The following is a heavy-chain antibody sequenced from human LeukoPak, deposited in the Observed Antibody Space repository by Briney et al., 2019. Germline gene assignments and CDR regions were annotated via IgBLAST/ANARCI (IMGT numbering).Heavy chain of an antibody. Sequence: ASVKVSCKASGYTFTSYGISWVRQAPGQGLEWMGWISAYNGNTNYAQKLQGRVTMTTDTSTSTAYMELRSLRSDDTAVYYCARDDLVPPPPPPQRPGPKRSPKTFDYWGQGTLVTVSS. CDR3: ARDDLVPPPPPPQRPGPKRSPKTFDY. D-gene: IGHD2-2*01. V-gene: IGHV1-18*01. J-gene: IGHJ4*02. CDR1: GYTFTSYG. CDR2: ISAYNGNT.